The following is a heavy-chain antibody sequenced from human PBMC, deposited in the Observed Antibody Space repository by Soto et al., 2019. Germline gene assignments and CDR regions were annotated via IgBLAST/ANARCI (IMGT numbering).Heavy chain of an antibody. J-gene: IGHJ4*02. CDR2: ISAHNGNT. D-gene: IGHD3-10*01. CDR1: GYTFTSYA. CDR3: ARDVNSGTFDY. V-gene: IGHV1-18*01. Sequence: QVQLVQSGAEVKKPGASVKVSCKASGYTFTSYAISWVRQAPGQGLEWMGWISAHNGNTKYAQKLQGRVTMTTDTSTSTTYMDLRSLRSDDTAVYYCARDVNSGTFDYWGQGTLVTVSS.